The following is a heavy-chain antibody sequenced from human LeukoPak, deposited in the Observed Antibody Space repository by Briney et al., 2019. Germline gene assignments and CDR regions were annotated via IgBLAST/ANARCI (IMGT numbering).Heavy chain of an antibody. CDR3: AKGDCSGGSCYSPFDY. Sequence: PGGSLRLSCAASGLTFSSYAMSWVRQAPGKGLEWVSAISGSGGSTYYADSVKGRFTISRDNSKNTLYLQMNSLRAEDTAVYYCAKGDCSGGSCYSPFDYWGQGTLVTVSS. D-gene: IGHD2-15*01. CDR2: ISGSGGST. V-gene: IGHV3-23*01. J-gene: IGHJ4*02. CDR1: GLTFSSYA.